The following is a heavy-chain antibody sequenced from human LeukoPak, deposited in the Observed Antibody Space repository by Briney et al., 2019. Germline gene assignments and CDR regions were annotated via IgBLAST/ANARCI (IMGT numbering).Heavy chain of an antibody. Sequence: GGSLRLSCAASGFTVSSNYMSWVRQAPGKGLEWVSVIYSGGSTYYADSVKGRFTISRDNSKNTLYLQMNSLRAEDTAVYYCAKANLGYCSSTSCPRYYYYMDVWGKGTTVTVSS. V-gene: IGHV3-53*05. CDR2: IYSGGST. D-gene: IGHD2-2*01. J-gene: IGHJ6*03. CDR1: GFTVSSNY. CDR3: AKANLGYCSSTSCPRYYYYMDV.